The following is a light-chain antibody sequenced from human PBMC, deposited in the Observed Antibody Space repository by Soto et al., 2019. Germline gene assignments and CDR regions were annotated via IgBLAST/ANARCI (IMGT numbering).Light chain of an antibody. J-gene: IGKJ4*01. V-gene: IGKV3-15*01. CDR2: DSS. CDR1: QIVMKD. Sequence: IGLTQSPCTLSLSTGERAILSYRASQIVMKDLAWYQQKPGQAPRLLIYDSSTRASGIPPRFSGGGSGTDFSLTISSLQSEDFAVYYCQQYNKWPLTFGGGTKV. CDR3: QQYNKWPLT.